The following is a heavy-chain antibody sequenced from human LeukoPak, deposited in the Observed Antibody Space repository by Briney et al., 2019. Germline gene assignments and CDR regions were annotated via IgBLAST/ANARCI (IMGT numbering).Heavy chain of an antibody. Sequence: ASVKVSCTASGYTFTGYYIHWVRQAPGQGLGWMGWIHPRSGETNYAYKFRGRVTMTRDTSIRTTYMDLGSLGSDDTAVYYRARDGEYGTGSYYRGCFDYWGQGTLVTVSS. J-gene: IGHJ4*02. CDR3: ARDGEYGTGSYYRGCFDY. D-gene: IGHD3-10*01. V-gene: IGHV1-2*02. CDR1: GYTFTGYY. CDR2: IHPRSGET.